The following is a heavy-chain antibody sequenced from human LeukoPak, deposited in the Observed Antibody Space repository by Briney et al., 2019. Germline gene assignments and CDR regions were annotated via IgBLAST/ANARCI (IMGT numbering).Heavy chain of an antibody. D-gene: IGHD6-13*01. V-gene: IGHV3-23*01. CDR2: ISGSGGST. Sequence: GGSLRLSCAASGFTFSSYAMSWVRQAPGKGLEWVSAISGSGGSTYYADSVKGRFTISRDNAKNSLYLQMNSLRAEDTALYYCARDRYSSSWLNWFDPWGQGTLVTVSS. CDR1: GFTFSSYA. CDR3: ARDRYSSSWLNWFDP. J-gene: IGHJ5*02.